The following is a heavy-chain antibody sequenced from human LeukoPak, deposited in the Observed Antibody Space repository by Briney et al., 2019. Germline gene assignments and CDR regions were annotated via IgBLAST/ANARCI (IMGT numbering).Heavy chain of an antibody. CDR1: GGTFSSYA. D-gene: IGHD1-26*01. CDR3: ARSRYSIVGATTFDY. V-gene: IGHV1-69*13. CDR2: IIPIFGTA. Sequence: ASVKVSCKASGGTFSSYAISWVRQAPGQGLEWMGGIIPIFGTANYAQKFQGRVTITADESTSTAYMELSSLRSEDTAVDYCARSRYSIVGATTFDYWGQGTLVTVSS. J-gene: IGHJ4*02.